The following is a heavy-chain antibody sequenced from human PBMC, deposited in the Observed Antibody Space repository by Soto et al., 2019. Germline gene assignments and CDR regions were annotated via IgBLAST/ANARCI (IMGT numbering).Heavy chain of an antibody. Sequence: PGGPLSLSCPAPVFTFSSNWMSWVRQAPGKGLEWVANIKQNGSEKYYVDSVKGRFTISRDNAKNSLYLQMNSLRAEDTAVYYCARETGKWTYYYHYMDVWGKGTTVTVSS. CDR1: VFTFSSNW. V-gene: IGHV3-7*01. CDR3: ARETGKWTYYYHYMDV. CDR2: IKQNGSEK. J-gene: IGHJ6*03. D-gene: IGHD3-9*01.